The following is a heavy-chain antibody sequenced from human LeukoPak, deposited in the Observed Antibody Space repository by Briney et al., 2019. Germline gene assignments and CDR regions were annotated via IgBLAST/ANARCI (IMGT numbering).Heavy chain of an antibody. CDR1: GFTFSSYW. J-gene: IGHJ4*02. CDR3: ARDSSSREYYFDY. D-gene: IGHD6-6*01. CDR2: INSDGSST. V-gene: IGHV3-74*01. Sequence: QPGGSLRLSCAASGFTFSSYWMHWVGQAQGKGRGWVSRINSDGSSTSYADSVKGRFTISRDNAKNTLYLQMNILRAEDTAVYYCARDSSSREYYFDYWGQGTLVTVSS.